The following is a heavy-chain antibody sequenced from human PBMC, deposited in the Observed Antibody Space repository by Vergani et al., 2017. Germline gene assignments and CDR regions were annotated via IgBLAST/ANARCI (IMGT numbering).Heavy chain of an antibody. D-gene: IGHD6-6*01. CDR3: ASLGGYSSSSPTYYYYMDV. V-gene: IGHV4-34*01. J-gene: IGHJ6*03. CDR1: GRSFSGYY. Sequence: VQLQQWGAGLLKPSETLSLTCAVYGRSFSGYYWSWIRQPPGKGLEWIGEINHSGSTNYNPSLKSRVTISVDTSKNQSSLKLSSVTAADTAVYYCASLGGYSSSSPTYYYYMDVWGKGTTVTVSS. CDR2: INHSGST.